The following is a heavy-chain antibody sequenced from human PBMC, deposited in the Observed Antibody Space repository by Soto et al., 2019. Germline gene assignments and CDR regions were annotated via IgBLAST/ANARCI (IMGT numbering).Heavy chain of an antibody. CDR3: ARDPPHCSSTSCYSSNWFDP. V-gene: IGHV1-18*01. CDR1: GYTFTSYG. D-gene: IGHD2-2*02. J-gene: IGHJ5*02. CDR2: ISAYNGNT. Sequence: QVQLVQSGAEVKKPGASVKVSCKASGYTFTSYGISWVRQAPGQGLEWMGWISAYNGNTNYAQKLQGRVTMTTDTSTSTAYMELRSLRSDDTAVYYCARDPPHCSSTSCYSSNWFDPWGQGTLVTVSS.